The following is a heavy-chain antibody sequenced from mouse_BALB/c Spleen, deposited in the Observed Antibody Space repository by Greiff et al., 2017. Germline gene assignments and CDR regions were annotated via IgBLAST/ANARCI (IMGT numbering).Heavy chain of an antibody. J-gene: IGHJ4*01. CDR1: GFTFSSYT. V-gene: IGHV5-6-4*01. CDR2: ISSGGSYT. Sequence: EVKLEESGGGLVKPGGSLKLSCAASGFTFSSYTMSWVRQTPEKRLEWVATISSGGSYTYYPDSVKGRFTISRDNAKNTLYLQMSSLKSEDTAMYYCTRDHGNYGYAMDYWGQGTSVTVSS. CDR3: TRDHGNYGYAMDY. D-gene: IGHD2-1*01.